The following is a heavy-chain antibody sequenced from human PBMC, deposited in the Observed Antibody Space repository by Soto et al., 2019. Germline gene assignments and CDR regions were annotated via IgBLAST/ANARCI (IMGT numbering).Heavy chain of an antibody. CDR2: IIHSGST. D-gene: IGHD3-16*01. CDR3: ARTESRSYYYSGMDV. V-gene: IGHV4-4*02. Sequence: SETLSLTCAVSGGSINSSYWWSWVRQPPGKGLEWIGEIIHSGSTNYNSSLKSRVTISVDTSKNQFSLKLSSVTAADTAVYYCARTESRSYYYSGMDVWGQGTTVTVSS. CDR1: GGSINSSYW. J-gene: IGHJ6*02.